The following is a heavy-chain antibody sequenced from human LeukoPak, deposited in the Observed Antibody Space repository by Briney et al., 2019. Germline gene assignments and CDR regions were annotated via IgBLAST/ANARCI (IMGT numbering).Heavy chain of an antibody. CDR3: AKDAIVGAPYYCYGMDV. CDR1: GFTFSSYA. J-gene: IGHJ6*02. Sequence: GGSLRLSCAASGFTFSSYAMSWVRQAPGKGLEWVSAISGSGGSTYYADSVKGRFTISRDNSKNTLYLQMNSLRAEDTAVYYCAKDAIVGAPYYCYGMDVWGQGTTVTVSS. V-gene: IGHV3-23*01. CDR2: ISGSGGST. D-gene: IGHD1-26*01.